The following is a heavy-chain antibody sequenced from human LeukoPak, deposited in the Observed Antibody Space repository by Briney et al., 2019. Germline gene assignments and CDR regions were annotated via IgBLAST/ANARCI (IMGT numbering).Heavy chain of an antibody. Sequence: PGGSLRLSCAASGFTFSSYSMNWVRQAPGKGLEWVSSISSSSSYIYYADSVKGRFTISRDSAKNSLYLQMNSLRAEDTAVYYCARDSVSRDGYNLFDYWGQGTLVTVSS. CDR1: GFTFSSYS. CDR2: ISSSSSYI. V-gene: IGHV3-21*01. J-gene: IGHJ4*02. CDR3: ARDSVSRDGYNLFDY. D-gene: IGHD5-24*01.